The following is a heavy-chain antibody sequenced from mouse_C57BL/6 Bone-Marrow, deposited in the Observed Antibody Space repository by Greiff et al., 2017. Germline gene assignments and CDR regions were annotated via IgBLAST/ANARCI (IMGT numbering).Heavy chain of an antibody. D-gene: IGHD4-1*01. V-gene: IGHV1-63*01. CDR1: GYTFTNYW. J-gene: IGHJ2*01. Sequence: QVQLQQPGAELVKPGTSVKMSCKASGYTFTNYWIGWAKQRPGHGLEWIGDIYPGGGYTNYNEKFKGKATLTADKSSSTAYMQFSSLTSEDSAIYYCARLTGTGYYFDYWGQGTTLTVSS. CDR2: IYPGGGYT. CDR3: ARLTGTGYYFDY.